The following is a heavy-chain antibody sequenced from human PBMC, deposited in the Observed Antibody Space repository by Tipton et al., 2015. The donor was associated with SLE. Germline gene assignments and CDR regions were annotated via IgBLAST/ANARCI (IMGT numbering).Heavy chain of an antibody. CDR3: ARAGANWDFDY. D-gene: IGHD1-1*01. CDR1: GGSISSSSYY. CDR2: IYYSGRT. V-gene: IGHV4-39*07. Sequence: TLSLTCTVSGGSISSSSYYWGWIRQPPGKGLEWIGSIYYSGRTYYNPSLKSRVTISVDTSKNQFSLKLSSVTAADTAVYYCARAGANWDFDYWGQGTLVTVSS. J-gene: IGHJ4*02.